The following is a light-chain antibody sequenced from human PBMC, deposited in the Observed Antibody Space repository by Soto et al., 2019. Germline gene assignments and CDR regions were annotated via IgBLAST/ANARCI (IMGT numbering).Light chain of an antibody. J-gene: IGKJ2*01. V-gene: IGKV3-20*01. CDR3: QQYGSSSGGT. Sequence: EIVLTQSPGTLSLSPGERATLSCRASQSVSSSYLAWYEQKPAQAPRLLIYGASSRATGIPDRFSGGRSGAAFTLIISRLEPEDFAVYYCQQYGSSSGGTFGQGTKLEIK. CDR1: QSVSSSY. CDR2: GAS.